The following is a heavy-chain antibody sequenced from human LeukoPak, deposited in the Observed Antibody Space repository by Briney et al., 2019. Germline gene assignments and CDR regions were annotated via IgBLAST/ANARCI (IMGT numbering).Heavy chain of an antibody. CDR3: ARARGDARHFDY. D-gene: IGHD3-16*01. V-gene: IGHV1-46*01. CDR2: INPSGGST. CDR1: GYTFTSYY. J-gene: IGHJ4*02. Sequence: ASVKVSCKASGYTFTSYYMHWVRQAPGQGLEWMGIINPSGGSTSYAQKFQGRVTITADESTSTAYMELSSLRSEDTAVYYCARARGDARHFDYWGQGTLVTVSS.